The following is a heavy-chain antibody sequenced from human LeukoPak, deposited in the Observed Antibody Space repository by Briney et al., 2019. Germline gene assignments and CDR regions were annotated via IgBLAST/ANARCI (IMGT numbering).Heavy chain of an antibody. V-gene: IGHV3-48*04. J-gene: IGHJ4*02. CDR1: GFTFSAYA. D-gene: IGHD6-19*01. Sequence: GGSLRLSCAASGFTFSAYAMAWVRQVSGKGLECVSHITTGGSSIFYADSVKGRFTISRDNAKNSLYLQMNSLRAEDAAVYYCARVRYDSGWYDYWGQGALVTVSS. CDR2: ITTGGSSI. CDR3: ARVRYDSGWYDY.